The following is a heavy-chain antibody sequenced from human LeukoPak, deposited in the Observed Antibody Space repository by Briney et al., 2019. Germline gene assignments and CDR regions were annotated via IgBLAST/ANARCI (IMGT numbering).Heavy chain of an antibody. J-gene: IGHJ4*02. CDR3: ATVEAYDSSGYSFDY. CDR2: INHSGST. D-gene: IGHD3-22*01. CDR1: GFTFSSYW. Sequence: GSLRLSCAASGFTFSSYWMSWIRQPPGKGLEWIGEINHSGSTNYNPSLKSRVTISVDTSKNQFSLKLSSVTAADTAVYYCATVEAYDSSGYSFDYWGQGTLVTVSS. V-gene: IGHV4-34*08.